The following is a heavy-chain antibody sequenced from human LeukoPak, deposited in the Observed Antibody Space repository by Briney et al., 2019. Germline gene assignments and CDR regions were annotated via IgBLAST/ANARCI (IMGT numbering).Heavy chain of an antibody. CDR3: AKRRGLELLYYYYMDV. V-gene: IGHV3-20*04. Sequence: GGSLRLSCVASGFTFDDYDMNWVRQAPGKGLEWVSRINWNGGSTAYADSVKGRFTISRDNAKNTLYLQMNSLRAEDTAVYYCAKRRGLELLYYYYMDVWGKGTTVTVSS. CDR1: GFTFDDYD. CDR2: INWNGGST. D-gene: IGHD1-7*01. J-gene: IGHJ6*03.